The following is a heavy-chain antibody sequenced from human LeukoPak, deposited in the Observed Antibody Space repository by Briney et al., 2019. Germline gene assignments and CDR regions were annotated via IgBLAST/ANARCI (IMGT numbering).Heavy chain of an antibody. CDR1: GGSISSHV. V-gene: IGHV4-59*11. J-gene: IGHJ4*02. CDR2: IYDSGST. CDR3: ARGRRGRYYDISRYNYFDY. Sequence: SETLSLTCTVSGGSISSHVWGWIRQPPGKGLEGIGYIYDSGSTTYNPSLKSRVTILVDTSKDQVSLKLSSVTAADTAVYYCARGRRGRYYDISRYNYFDYWGQGTLVSVSS. D-gene: IGHD3-22*01.